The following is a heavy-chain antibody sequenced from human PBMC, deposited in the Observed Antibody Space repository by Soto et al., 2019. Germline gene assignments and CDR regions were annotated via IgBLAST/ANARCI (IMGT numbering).Heavy chain of an antibody. D-gene: IGHD2-15*01. CDR2: INHSGST. J-gene: IGHJ5*02. CDR3: ARHRPYCSGGSCYSGWFDP. CDR1: GGSFSGYY. Sequence: SETLSLTCAVYGGSFSGYYWSWIRQPPGKGLEWIGEINHSGSTNYNPYLKSRVTITVDTSKNQFSLKLSSVTAADTAVYYCARHRPYCSGGSCYSGWFDPWGQGTLVTVSS. V-gene: IGHV4-34*01.